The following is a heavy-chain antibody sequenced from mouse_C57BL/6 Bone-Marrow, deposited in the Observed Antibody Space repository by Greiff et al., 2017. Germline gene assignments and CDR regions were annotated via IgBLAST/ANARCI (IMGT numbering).Heavy chain of an antibody. Sequence: QVQLQQPGAELVMPGASVKLSCKASGYTFTSYWMHWVKQRPGQGLEWIGEIDPSDSYTNYNQKFKGKSTLTVDKSSSTAYMQLSSLTSEDSAVYYCARSLYYGSSCNYWGQGTTLTVSS. V-gene: IGHV1-69*01. D-gene: IGHD1-1*01. CDR3: ARSLYYGSSCNY. J-gene: IGHJ2*01. CDR2: IDPSDSYT. CDR1: GYTFTSYW.